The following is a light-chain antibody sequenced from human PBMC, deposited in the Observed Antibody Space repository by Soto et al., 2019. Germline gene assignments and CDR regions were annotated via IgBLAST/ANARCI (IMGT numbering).Light chain of an antibody. V-gene: IGKV3-15*01. CDR2: DAS. Sequence: IVMTQSPATLSVSPGERATLSCRASRGISSNLAWYQQKPGQAPRLLIYDASTRATGIPARFSGRGSGTEFTLTISILESEDFAVYYCHQYNNWPPWTFGQGTKVEIK. CDR3: HQYNNWPPWT. J-gene: IGKJ1*01. CDR1: RGISSN.